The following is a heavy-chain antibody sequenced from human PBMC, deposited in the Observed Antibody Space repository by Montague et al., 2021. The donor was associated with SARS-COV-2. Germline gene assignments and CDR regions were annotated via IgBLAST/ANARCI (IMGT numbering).Heavy chain of an antibody. J-gene: IGHJ4*02. V-gene: IGHV4-34*01. CDR1: DGSFSDYS. D-gene: IGHD3-22*01. Sequence: SETLSLTCAVYDGSFSDYSWPWIRQPPGTGLEWIGEINHRGSTNYNPSLKSRVTISVDTSKNQFSLKMTSVTAADTAVYYCARGRQHINMVVVVVTGGEYYFDFWGQGTLVAVSS. CDR3: ARGRQHINMVVVVVTGGEYYFDF. CDR2: INHRGST.